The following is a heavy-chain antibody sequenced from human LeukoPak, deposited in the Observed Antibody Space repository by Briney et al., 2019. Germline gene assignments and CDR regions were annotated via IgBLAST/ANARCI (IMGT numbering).Heavy chain of an antibody. Sequence: GGSLRLSCAASAFTFSSYAMHWVRQAPGKGLEYVSAISGDGGNTFYANSVKGRFTISRDNSKNTLYLQMGSLRVEDMAVYYCARRHCTTTSCSPFDSWGQGTPVTVSS. CDR3: ARRHCTTTSCSPFDS. CDR1: AFTFSSYA. J-gene: IGHJ4*02. CDR2: ISGDGGNT. D-gene: IGHD2-2*01. V-gene: IGHV3-64*01.